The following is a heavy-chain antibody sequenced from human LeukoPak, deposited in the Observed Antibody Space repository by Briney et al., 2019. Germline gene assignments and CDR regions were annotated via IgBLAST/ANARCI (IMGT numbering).Heavy chain of an antibody. Sequence: ASVKVSCKASGYTFTSNYIHWVRQAPGQGLEWMGMIYPRDGSTSYAQKFQGRVTVTRDTSTSTVHMELSGLRSEDTAVYYCARDQEGFDYWGQGTLVTVYS. J-gene: IGHJ4*02. CDR1: GYTFTSNY. CDR2: IYPRDGST. V-gene: IGHV1-46*01. CDR3: ARDQEGFDY.